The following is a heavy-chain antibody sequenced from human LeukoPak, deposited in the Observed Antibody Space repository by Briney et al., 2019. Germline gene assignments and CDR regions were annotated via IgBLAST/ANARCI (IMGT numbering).Heavy chain of an antibody. V-gene: IGHV3-74*01. CDR2: INNDGSLT. Sequence: GGSLRLSCAASGXTFSSYWMHWVRQTPGKGLVWVSRINNDGSLTNYADSVKGRFTISRDNAKNTLYLQMNSLRAEDTAVYYCARPGIALAGDYWGQGALVTVSS. D-gene: IGHD6-19*01. CDR3: ARPGIALAGDY. J-gene: IGHJ4*02. CDR1: GXTFSSYW.